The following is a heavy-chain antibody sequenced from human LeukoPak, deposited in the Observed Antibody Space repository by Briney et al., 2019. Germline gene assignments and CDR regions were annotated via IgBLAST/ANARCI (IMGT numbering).Heavy chain of an antibody. CDR2: ISYDGSNK. V-gene: IGHV3-30*03. Sequence: PGGSLRLSCAASGFTFSSYGMHWVRQAPGKGLEWVAVISYDGSNKYYADSVKGRFTISRDNSKNTLYLQMNSLRAEDTAVYYCAREGSGNYWGNDYWGLGTLVTVSS. D-gene: IGHD1-26*01. CDR3: AREGSGNYWGNDY. CDR1: GFTFSSYG. J-gene: IGHJ4*02.